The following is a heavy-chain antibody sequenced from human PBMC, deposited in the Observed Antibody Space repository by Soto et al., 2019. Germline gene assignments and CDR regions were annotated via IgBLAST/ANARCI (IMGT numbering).Heavy chain of an antibody. CDR3: VTGDHLVR. D-gene: IGHD6-6*01. CDR1: GYTFTGYY. CDR2: INPKTGDT. J-gene: IGHJ4*02. Sequence: ASVKVSCKTSGYTFTGYYLNWVRQAPGRGLEWVGWINPKTGDTNNAQKFQGRVTMPTDTSISTGYMELSGLKSDDTAVYYCVTGDHLVRWGQGTRVTVSS. V-gene: IGHV1-2*02.